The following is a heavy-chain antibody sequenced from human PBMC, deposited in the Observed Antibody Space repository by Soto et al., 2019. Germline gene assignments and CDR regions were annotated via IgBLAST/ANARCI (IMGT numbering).Heavy chain of an antibody. V-gene: IGHV4-34*01. CDR2: INHSGST. J-gene: IGHJ4*02. CDR1: GGSFSGYY. D-gene: IGHD4-17*01. CDR3: AADVGGYIYGLARH. Sequence: SETLSLTCAVYGGSFSGYYWTWVRQPPGKGLEWIGEINHSGSTNYAPSLKSRVTISVDMSTSTAYMELSSLRPEDTAVYYCAADVGGYIYGLARHWGPGTLVTAPQ.